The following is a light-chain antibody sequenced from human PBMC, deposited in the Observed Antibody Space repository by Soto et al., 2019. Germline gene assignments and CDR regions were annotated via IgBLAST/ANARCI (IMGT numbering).Light chain of an antibody. J-gene: IGLJ2*01. CDR3: AAWDDSLRGVL. CDR2: TNN. V-gene: IGLV1-47*01. CDR1: SSNIGTNY. Sequence: QSVLTQPPSASGTPGQTVIISCSGSSSNIGTNYVYWYQQLPGTAPKLLIYTNNQRPSGVPDRFFGSKSGTSASLAISGLRPEDEADYFCAAWDDSLRGVLFGGGTKLTVL.